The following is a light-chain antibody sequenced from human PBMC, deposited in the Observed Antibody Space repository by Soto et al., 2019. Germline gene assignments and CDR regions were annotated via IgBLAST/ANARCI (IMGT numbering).Light chain of an antibody. CDR1: SSDVGGYNY. CDR2: EVS. CDR3: SSYTSSSTLV. Sequence: QSALTQPASVSGSPGQSITISCTGTSSDVGGYNYVSWYQQHPGKAPKLMIYEVSNRPSGVSNRFSGSKSGNTASLTISGLQAEDEAEYYCSSYTSSSTLVFCGGTNLTVL. J-gene: IGLJ3*02. V-gene: IGLV2-14*01.